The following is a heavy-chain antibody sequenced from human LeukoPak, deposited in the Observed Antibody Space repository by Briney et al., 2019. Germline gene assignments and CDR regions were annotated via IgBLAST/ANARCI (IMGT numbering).Heavy chain of an antibody. CDR1: GYTFTGSY. D-gene: IGHD4-17*01. CDR3: ARENGDGDYVDY. Sequence: ASVKVSCKASGYTFTGSYIHWVRQAPGQGLEWMGWINPNSGGTNYAQKLQGRVTMTRDTSISTAYMELSRLRSDDTAVYYCARENGDGDYVDYWGQGTLVTVSS. V-gene: IGHV1-2*02. CDR2: INPNSGGT. J-gene: IGHJ4*02.